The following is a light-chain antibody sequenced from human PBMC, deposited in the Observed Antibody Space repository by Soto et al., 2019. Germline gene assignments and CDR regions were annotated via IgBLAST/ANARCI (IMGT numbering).Light chain of an antibody. V-gene: IGKV3-11*01. CDR2: DAS. CDR3: QHRSSWPLT. Sequence: EIVLTQSPATLSLSPWERATLSCRASQSVSSYLVWYQQKPGQAPRLLIYDASNRATGIPARFSGSGSGTDFTLTISSLEPEDFAVYYCQHRSSWPLTFGGGTKVDIK. CDR1: QSVSSY. J-gene: IGKJ4*01.